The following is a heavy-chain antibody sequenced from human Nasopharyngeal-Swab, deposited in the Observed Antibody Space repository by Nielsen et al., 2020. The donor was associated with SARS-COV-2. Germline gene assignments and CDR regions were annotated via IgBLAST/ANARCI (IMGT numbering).Heavy chain of an antibody. CDR1: SGSISSYY. V-gene: IGHV4-59*01. CDR3: ASAAAPQYYFDY. Sequence: SETLSLTCTVSSGSISSYYWSWIRQPPGKGLEWIGYIYYSGSTNYNPSLKSRVTISVDTSKNQFSLKLSSVTAADTAVYYCASAAAPQYYFDYWGQGTLVTVSS. CDR2: IYYSGST. J-gene: IGHJ4*02. D-gene: IGHD6-25*01.